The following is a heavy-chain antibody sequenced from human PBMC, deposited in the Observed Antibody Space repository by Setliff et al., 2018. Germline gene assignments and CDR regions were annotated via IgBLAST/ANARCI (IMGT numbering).Heavy chain of an antibody. V-gene: IGHV1-24*01. D-gene: IGHD6-13*01. CDR1: GYTLTELY. CDR3: ARDQGHGITAARPDF. J-gene: IGHJ4*02. CDR2: FDPEDGET. Sequence: ASVKVSCKVSGYTLTELYMHWVRQAPGKGLEWMGGFDPEDGETIYAQKFQGRVTMTRDSSISTAYMELSGLRYDETAVYFCARDQGHGITAARPDFWGQGTLVTVSS.